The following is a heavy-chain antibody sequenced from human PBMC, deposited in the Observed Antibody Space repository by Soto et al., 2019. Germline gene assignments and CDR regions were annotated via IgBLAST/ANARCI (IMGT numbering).Heavy chain of an antibody. CDR1: GGTFSSYT. V-gene: IGHV1-69*08. Sequence: QVQLVQSGAEVKKPGSSVKVSCKASGGTFSSYTISWVRQAPGQGLEWMGRIIPILGIANYAQKFQGRVTITADKSTSTAYMELSSLRSEDTAVYYCARETGDYAIDYWGQGTLVTVSS. CDR2: IIPILGIA. CDR3: ARETGDYAIDY. D-gene: IGHD4-17*01. J-gene: IGHJ4*02.